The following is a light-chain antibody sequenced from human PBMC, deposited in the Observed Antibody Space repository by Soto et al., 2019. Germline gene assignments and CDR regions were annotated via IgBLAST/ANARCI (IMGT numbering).Light chain of an antibody. Sequence: EIVLTQSPGALSLSPGERATLSCGASQSVSSSYLAWYQQKPGQAPRLLIYGASSRATGIPDRFSGSGSGTDFTLTISRLEPEDSAVYYCHQYGSSPPTLGQGTKLEIK. CDR1: QSVSSSY. V-gene: IGKV3-20*01. CDR2: GAS. J-gene: IGKJ1*01. CDR3: HQYGSSPPT.